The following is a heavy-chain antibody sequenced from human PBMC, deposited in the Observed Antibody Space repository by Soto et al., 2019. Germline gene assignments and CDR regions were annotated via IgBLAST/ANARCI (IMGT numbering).Heavy chain of an antibody. CDR3: ARAGDIVVVPAADILPYYYCMDV. CDR2: IWYDGSNK. V-gene: IGHV3-33*01. Sequence: QVQLVESGGGVVQPGRSLRLSCAASGFTFSSYGMHWVRQAPGKGLEWVAVIWYDGSNKYYADSVKGRFTISRDNSKNTLYLQMNSLRAEDTAVYYCARAGDIVVVPAADILPYYYCMDVWGKGTTVTVSS. D-gene: IGHD2-2*01. J-gene: IGHJ6*03. CDR1: GFTFSSYG.